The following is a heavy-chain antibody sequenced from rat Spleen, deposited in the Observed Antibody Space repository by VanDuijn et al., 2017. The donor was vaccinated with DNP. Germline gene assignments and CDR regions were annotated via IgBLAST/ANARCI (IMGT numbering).Heavy chain of an antibody. J-gene: IGHJ2*01. CDR1: GFTFSSYW. D-gene: IGHD1-11*01. Sequence: EVQLVETGGGLVQPGRSLKLSCVASGFTFSSYWMYWIRQAPGKGLEWVSSINTDGGSTYYPDSVKGRFTISRDNAENTVYLQMNSLRSEDTATYYCAKDKKGGYVMDAWGQGVMVTVSS. CDR2: INTDGGST. V-gene: IGHV5-58*01. CDR3: AKDKKGGYVMDA.